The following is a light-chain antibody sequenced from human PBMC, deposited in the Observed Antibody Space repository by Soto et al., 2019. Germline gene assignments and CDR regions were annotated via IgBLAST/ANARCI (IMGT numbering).Light chain of an antibody. CDR3: QTWGSYVI. CDR2: LNSDGSH. Sequence: QLVLTQSPSASASLGASVKLTYTLSSGHSSYAIAWHQQQPEKGPRYLMKLNSDGSHSKGDGIPDRFSGSSSGAERYLTISSLQSEDEADYYCQTWGSYVIFGGGTKLTVL. J-gene: IGLJ2*01. CDR1: SGHSSYA. V-gene: IGLV4-69*01.